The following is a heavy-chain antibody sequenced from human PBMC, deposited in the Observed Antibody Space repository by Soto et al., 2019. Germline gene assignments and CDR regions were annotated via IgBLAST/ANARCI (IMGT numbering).Heavy chain of an antibody. V-gene: IGHV1-46*02. CDR2: INLRGGTT. Sequence: QVQLVQSGPEVRKPGASVRLSCATSGYNFNQYYIHWVRQAPGQGLEWMGIINLRGGTTEYAHKFRGSVTVTGDTSTGTADMELSSLRSEDTAVYFCARGPDDSDVPRWDHWGQGTLITVSS. D-gene: IGHD4-17*01. CDR3: ARGPDDSDVPRWDH. CDR1: GYNFNQYY. J-gene: IGHJ4*02.